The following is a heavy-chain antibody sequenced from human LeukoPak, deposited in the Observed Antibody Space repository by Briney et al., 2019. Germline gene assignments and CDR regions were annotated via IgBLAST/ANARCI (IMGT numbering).Heavy chain of an antibody. J-gene: IGHJ5*02. CDR1: GFTFSSYS. CDR3: ASSVLLWFGESRDWFDP. CDR2: ISSSSSYI. Sequence: PGGSLRLSCAASGFTFSSYSMNWVRQAPGKGLEWGSSISSSSSYIHYADSVKGRFTISRDNAKNSLYLQMNSLRAEDTAVYYCASSVLLWFGESRDWFDPWGQGTLVTVSS. D-gene: IGHD3-10*01. V-gene: IGHV3-21*01.